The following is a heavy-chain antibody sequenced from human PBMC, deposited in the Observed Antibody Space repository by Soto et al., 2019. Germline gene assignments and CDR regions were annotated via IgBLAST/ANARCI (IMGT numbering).Heavy chain of an antibody. CDR2: IIPDWRRT. D-gene: IGHD3-16*01. CDR1: GFSFSHYW. Sequence: GVSLRLSCAASGFSFSHYWMHWIRQAPGEGLFWVSHIIPDWRRTTYADSVHARFPISRDNADSALFLQMNSLSAEDTAIYYCTSATFGLRDTWGQGNMITVSS. CDR3: TSATFGLRDT. V-gene: IGHV3-74*01. J-gene: IGHJ5*02.